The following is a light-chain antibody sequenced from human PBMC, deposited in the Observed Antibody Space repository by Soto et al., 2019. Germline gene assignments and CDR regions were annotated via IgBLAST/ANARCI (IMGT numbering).Light chain of an antibody. CDR1: KSISRT. J-gene: IGKJ2*01. CDR2: DVS. CDR3: QESHSTPYI. Sequence: DIQMTQSPSSLSASVGDRVTITCRASKSISRTLNWYQQKPRKAPRLLVYDVSTLLSGVPSRFSGGGSGTDFTLTISSQQPDDFATYYCQESHSTPYIFGQGTKLEIK. V-gene: IGKV1-39*01.